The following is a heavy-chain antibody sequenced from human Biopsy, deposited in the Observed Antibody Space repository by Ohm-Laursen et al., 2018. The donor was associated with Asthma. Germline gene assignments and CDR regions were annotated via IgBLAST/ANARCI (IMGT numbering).Heavy chain of an antibody. CDR1: GVSIRSYY. CDR3: AGFCSGGNCLDH. V-gene: IGHV4-59*13. CDR2: IHYSGST. Sequence: SQTLSLTSAVSGVSIRSYYWTWLPPPPGQGLEWIGNIHYSGSTYSNPSLKSRVTISVDTSKKQILLRLSSVIAADTAVYYCAGFCSGGNCLDHWGQGTLVTVSS. J-gene: IGHJ4*02. D-gene: IGHD2-15*01.